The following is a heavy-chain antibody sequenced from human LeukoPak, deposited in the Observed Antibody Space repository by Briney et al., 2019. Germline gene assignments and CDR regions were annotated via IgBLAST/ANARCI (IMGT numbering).Heavy chain of an antibody. CDR2: INHDASEK. CDR3: ATSSYSSSSS. CDR1: GLTFTNYW. J-gene: IGHJ5*02. D-gene: IGHD6-6*01. Sequence: PGGSLRLSCTASGLTFTNYWMIWVRQAPGKGLEWVANINHDASEKYYVGSVEGRFTISRDNAKNSLFLQMNSLRAEGTGVYYCATSSYSSSSSWGQGTLVTVSS. V-gene: IGHV3-7*01.